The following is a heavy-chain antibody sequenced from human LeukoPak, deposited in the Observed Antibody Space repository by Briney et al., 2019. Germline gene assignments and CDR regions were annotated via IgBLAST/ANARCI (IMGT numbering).Heavy chain of an antibody. D-gene: IGHD5/OR15-5a*01. Sequence: SVTVSCKASGGTFINYASSWVRPAPGQGLEWMGRIIPMIGTSNYAQKFQGRVTITADESTSTAYMELSSLRSEDAAVYSCATVRSVWPPALDYWGQGTLVTVSS. V-gene: IGHV1-69*11. CDR1: GGTFINYA. CDR2: IIPMIGTS. J-gene: IGHJ4*02. CDR3: ATVRSVWPPALDY.